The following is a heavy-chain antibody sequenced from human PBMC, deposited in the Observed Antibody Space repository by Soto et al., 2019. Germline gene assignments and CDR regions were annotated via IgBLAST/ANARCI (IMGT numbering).Heavy chain of an antibody. V-gene: IGHV1-18*01. D-gene: IGHD3-16*01. CDR1: GYIFVNYG. CDR2: ISPYTGNT. CDR3: VMVDNYVTPTPQDV. Sequence: QVQLVQSGDAVKKPGASVKVSCKASGYIFVNYGIAWVRQAPGQGLEWMGWISPYTGNTHSASKVQGRLTMTTNTSTSTAYMDLGSLTSDDTAVYYCVMVDNYVTPTPQDVWGQGTTGTVSS. J-gene: IGHJ6*02.